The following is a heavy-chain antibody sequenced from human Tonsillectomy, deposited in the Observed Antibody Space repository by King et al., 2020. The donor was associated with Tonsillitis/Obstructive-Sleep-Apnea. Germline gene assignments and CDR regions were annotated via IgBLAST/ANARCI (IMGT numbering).Heavy chain of an antibody. CDR2: IYYSGST. V-gene: IGHV4-39*01. CDR1: GGSISSSSYY. D-gene: IGHD3-22*01. J-gene: IGHJ4*02. Sequence: QLQESGPGLVKPSETLSLTCTVSGGSISSSSYYWGWIRQPPGKGLEWIGNIYYSGSTYYNPSLTSRVTISVDTSKNQFSLKLSSVTAADTAVYYCARHRYYYDSSGYSFDYWGQGTLVTVSS. CDR3: ARHRYYYDSSGYSFDY.